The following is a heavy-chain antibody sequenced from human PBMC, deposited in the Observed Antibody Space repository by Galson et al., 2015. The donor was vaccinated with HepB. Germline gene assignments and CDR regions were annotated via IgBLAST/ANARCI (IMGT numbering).Heavy chain of an antibody. CDR1: GFTFSNAW. D-gene: IGHD4-17*01. V-gene: IGHV3-15*01. J-gene: IGHJ6*02. CDR3: TTAPYGDYYYGMDV. CDR2: IKSKTDGGTT. Sequence: SLRLSCAASGFTFSNAWMSWVRQAPGKGLEWVGRIKSKTDGGTTDYAAPVKGRFTISRDDSKNTLYLQMNSLKTEDTAVYYCTTAPYGDYYYGMDVWGQGTTVTVSS.